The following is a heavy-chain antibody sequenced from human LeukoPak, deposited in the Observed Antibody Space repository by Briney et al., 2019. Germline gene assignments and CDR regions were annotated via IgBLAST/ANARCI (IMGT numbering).Heavy chain of an antibody. CDR1: GYTFTSYG. CDR2: ISAYNGNT. D-gene: IGHD3-9*01. J-gene: IGHJ4*02. V-gene: IGHV1-18*01. CDR3: ARVGRYYDILTAPDY. Sequence: ASVKVSFKASGYTFTSYGISWVRQAPGQGLEWMGWISAYNGNTNYAQKLQGRVTMTTDTSTSTAYVELRSLRSDDTAVYYCARVGRYYDILTAPDYWGQGTLVTVSS.